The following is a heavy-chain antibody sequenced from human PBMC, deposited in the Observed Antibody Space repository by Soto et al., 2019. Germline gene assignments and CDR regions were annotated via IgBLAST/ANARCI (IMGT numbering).Heavy chain of an antibody. CDR3: VKGEYYYDSSGYYPFDY. V-gene: IGHV1-58*02. Sequence: SVKVSCKASGFTFSNSAIQWVRQARGQRLEWIGWIVVGSGSTDYAQKFQERVTITRDASTDTAYMELSSLRADDTAVYYCVKGEYYYDSSGYYPFDYWGQGTLVTVSS. CDR2: IVVGSGST. CDR1: GFTFSNSA. J-gene: IGHJ4*02. D-gene: IGHD3-22*01.